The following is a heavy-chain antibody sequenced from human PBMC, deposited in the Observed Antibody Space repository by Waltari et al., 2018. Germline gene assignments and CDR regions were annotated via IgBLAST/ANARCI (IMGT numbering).Heavy chain of an antibody. D-gene: IGHD1-26*01. J-gene: IGHJ6*03. Sequence: EVQLVESGGGLVKPGGSLRLSCAASGFTFSSYSMHWVRQAPGTGLEWVSSISSSSSYIYYADSVKGRFTISRDNAKNSLYLQMNSLRAEDTAVYYCARDQWELPYYYYYYMDVWGKGTTVTVSS. CDR3: ARDQWELPYYYYYYMDV. V-gene: IGHV3-21*01. CDR1: GFTFSSYS. CDR2: ISSSSSYI.